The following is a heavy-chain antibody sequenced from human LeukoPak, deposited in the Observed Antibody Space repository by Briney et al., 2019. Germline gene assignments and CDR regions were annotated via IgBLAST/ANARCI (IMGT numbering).Heavy chain of an antibody. CDR1: GFTFSSYA. CDR2: ISYDGSNK. CDR3: ARGSSDWFDP. Sequence: GGSLRLSCAASGFTFSSYAMHWVRQAPGKGLEWVAVISYDGSNKYYADSVKGRFTISRDNSKNTLYLQMNSLRAEDTAVYYCARGSSDWFDPWGQGTLVIVSS. J-gene: IGHJ5*02. D-gene: IGHD1-26*01. V-gene: IGHV3-30-3*01.